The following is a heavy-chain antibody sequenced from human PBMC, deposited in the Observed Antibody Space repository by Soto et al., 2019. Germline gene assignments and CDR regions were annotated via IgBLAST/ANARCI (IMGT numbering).Heavy chain of an antibody. V-gene: IGHV3-21*01. CDR3: ARDGDIVVVVAAPTD. CDR1: GFTFSSYS. Sequence: GGSLRLSCAASGFTFSSYSMNWVRQAPGKGLECVSSISSSSSYIYYADSVKGRFTISRDNAKNSLYLQMNSLRAEDTAVYYCARDGDIVVVVAAPTDWGQGTLVTVSS. CDR2: ISSSSSYI. J-gene: IGHJ4*02. D-gene: IGHD2-15*01.